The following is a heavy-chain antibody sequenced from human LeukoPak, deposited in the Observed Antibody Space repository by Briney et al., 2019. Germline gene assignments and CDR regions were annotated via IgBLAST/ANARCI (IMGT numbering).Heavy chain of an antibody. Sequence: PGGSLRLPCAASGFTFSSYEMNWVRQAPGKGLEWVGRITSKTDGGTTDYAAPVKGRFTISRDDSKNTLYLQMNSLKTEDTAVYYCTTDHIPSGTVDYWGQGTLVTVSS. CDR3: TTDHIPSGTVDY. CDR1: GFTFSSYE. CDR2: ITSKTDGGTT. J-gene: IGHJ4*02. V-gene: IGHV3-15*01. D-gene: IGHD1-26*01.